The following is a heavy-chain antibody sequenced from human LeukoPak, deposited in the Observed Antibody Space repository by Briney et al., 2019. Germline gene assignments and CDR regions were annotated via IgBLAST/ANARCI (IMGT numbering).Heavy chain of an antibody. V-gene: IGHV3-30*02. J-gene: IGHJ3*02. Sequence: GGSLRLSCAASGFTFSSYGMHWVRQAPGKGLEWVAFIQYDGSSEYYADSVKGRFTVSRDNSKNTLYLQMNSLRAEDTAVYYCAREYSGRCIHAFHSWGQGTMVTVSS. D-gene: IGHD6-13*01. CDR2: IQYDGSSE. CDR3: AREYSGRCIHAFHS. CDR1: GFTFSSYG.